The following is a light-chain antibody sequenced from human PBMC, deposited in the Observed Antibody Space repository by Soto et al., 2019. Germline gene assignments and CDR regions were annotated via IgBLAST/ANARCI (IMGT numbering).Light chain of an antibody. CDR3: NSYTSSSTLV. CDR1: SSDVGNYNY. Sequence: ALTQPASVSGSPGQSITISCTGTSSDVGNYNYVSWYQQHPGKAPKLMIYDVSNRPSGVSNRFSGSKSGNTASLTISGLQTEDEADYYCNSYTSSSTLVFGTVTKVTVL. V-gene: IGLV2-14*03. J-gene: IGLJ1*01. CDR2: DVS.